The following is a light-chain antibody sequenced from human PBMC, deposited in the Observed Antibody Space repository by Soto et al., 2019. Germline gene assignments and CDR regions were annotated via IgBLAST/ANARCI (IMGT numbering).Light chain of an antibody. J-gene: IGLJ1*01. CDR1: SSNIGSNT. CDR2: NNN. V-gene: IGLV1-44*01. Sequence: QSVLTQPPSASGTPGQRVTISCSGSSSNIGSNTVNWYQQLPGTAPKLLIYNNNQRPSGVPDRFSVSKSGTSASLAISGLQSADEADYYCAAWDDSMTGLVLGTGTKLTV. CDR3: AAWDDSMTGLV.